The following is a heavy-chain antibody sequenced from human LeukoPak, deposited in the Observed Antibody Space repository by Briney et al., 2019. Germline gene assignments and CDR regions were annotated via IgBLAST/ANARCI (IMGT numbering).Heavy chain of an antibody. D-gene: IGHD5-18*01. J-gene: IGHJ4*02. CDR2: IYYSGST. CDR3: ARSFSGYSYGSFDY. V-gene: IGHV4-39*01. Sequence: SETLSLTCTVSGGSISSSSYYWGWIRQPPGKGLEWIGSIYYSGSTYYNPSLKSRVTISVDTSKNQFSLKLSSVTAADTAVYYCARSFSGYSYGSFDYWGQGTLVTVSS. CDR1: GGSISSSSYY.